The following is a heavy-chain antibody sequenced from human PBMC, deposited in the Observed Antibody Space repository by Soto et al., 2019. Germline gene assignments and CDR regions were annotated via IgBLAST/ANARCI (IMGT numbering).Heavy chain of an antibody. J-gene: IGHJ4*02. V-gene: IGHV3-15*01. D-gene: IGHD2-8*01. CDR3: ARINGADY. Sequence: EVQLVESGGGLVKPGGSLRLSCAASGFTFSNAWMTWVRQAPGKDLEWVGRIKGKTDGGTTDYAAPVKGRFTISRDDSKNTLYLQMNSLKTEDTAVYYCARINGADYWGQGTRVTVSS. CDR2: IKGKTDGGTT. CDR1: GFTFSNAW.